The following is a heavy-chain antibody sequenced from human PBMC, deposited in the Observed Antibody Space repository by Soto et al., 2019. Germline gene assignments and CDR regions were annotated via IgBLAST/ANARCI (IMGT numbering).Heavy chain of an antibody. Sequence: PSETLSLTCAVSGYSISSGYYWGWIRQPPGKGPEWIGSIYHSGSTYYNPSLKSRVTISVDTSKNQFSLKLSSVTAADTAVYYCARVAGSCYFDYWGQGTRVTVSS. V-gene: IGHV4-38-2*01. CDR2: IYHSGST. J-gene: IGHJ4*02. CDR1: GYSISSGYY. D-gene: IGHD2-15*01. CDR3: ARVAGSCYFDY.